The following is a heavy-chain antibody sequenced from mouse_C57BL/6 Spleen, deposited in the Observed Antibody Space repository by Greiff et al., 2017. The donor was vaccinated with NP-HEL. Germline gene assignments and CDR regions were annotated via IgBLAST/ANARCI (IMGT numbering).Heavy chain of an antibody. CDR3: TRKITTVVATRAWFAY. Sequence: QVQLQQSGAELVRPGASVTLSCKASGYTFTDYEMHWVKQTPVHGLEWIGAIDPETGGTAYNQKFKGKAILTADKSSSTAYMELRSLTSEDSAVYYSTRKITTVVATRAWFAYWGQGTLVTVSA. CDR2: IDPETGGT. J-gene: IGHJ3*01. V-gene: IGHV1-15*01. D-gene: IGHD1-1*01. CDR1: GYTFTDYE.